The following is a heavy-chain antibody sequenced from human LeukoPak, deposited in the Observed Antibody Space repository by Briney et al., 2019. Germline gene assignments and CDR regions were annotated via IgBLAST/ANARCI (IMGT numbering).Heavy chain of an antibody. CDR3: ARSRTYGDYGRGLDY. CDR1: GFTFSSYW. J-gene: IGHJ4*02. CDR2: INSDVSST. D-gene: IGHD4-17*01. Sequence: PGGSLRLSCAASGFTFSSYWMHWVRKAPGKGLVWVSRINSDVSSTSYADFVKGRFTISRDNAKNTLYLQMNSLRAEDTAVYYCARSRTYGDYGRGLDYWGQGTLVTVSS. V-gene: IGHV3-74*01.